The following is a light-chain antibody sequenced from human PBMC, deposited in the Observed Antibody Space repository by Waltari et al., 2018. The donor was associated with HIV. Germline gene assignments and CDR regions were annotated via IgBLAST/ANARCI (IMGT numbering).Light chain of an antibody. CDR2: DAS. Sequence: EIVLTQSQATLSLSPGERATLSCRASQSVSSFLAWYQQKTGQAPRLLIYDASNRATGIPARFSGSVSGTDFTLTISRLEPEDFAVYYCQQRSNWPSLTFGGGTKVEIK. CDR3: QQRSNWPSLT. CDR1: QSVSSF. V-gene: IGKV3-11*01. J-gene: IGKJ4*01.